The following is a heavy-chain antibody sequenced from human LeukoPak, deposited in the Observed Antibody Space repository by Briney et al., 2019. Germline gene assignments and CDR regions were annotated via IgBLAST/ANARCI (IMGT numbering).Heavy chain of an antibody. Sequence: LSLTCTVSGGSISSSSYYWGWIRQAPGKGLEWVSYISSSSSYTNYADSVKGRFTISRDNAKNSLYLQMNSLRAEDTAVYYCARTGSGIQLWFPEVDYWGQGTLVTVSS. CDR2: ISSSSSYT. CDR3: ARTGSGIQLWFPEVDY. D-gene: IGHD5-18*01. CDR1: GGSISSSSYY. J-gene: IGHJ4*02. V-gene: IGHV3-11*06.